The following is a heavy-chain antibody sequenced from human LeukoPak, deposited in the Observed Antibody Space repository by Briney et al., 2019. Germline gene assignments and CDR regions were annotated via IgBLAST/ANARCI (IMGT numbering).Heavy chain of an antibody. CDR2: INHSGST. CDR1: GGSFSGYY. V-gene: IGHV4-34*01. CDR3: ARYQGYVGYDLISGWFDP. J-gene: IGHJ5*02. Sequence: SETLSLTCAVYGGSFSGYYWSWIRQPPGKGQEWIGEINHSGSTNYNPSLKSRVTISVDTSKNQFSLKLSSVTAADTAVYYCARYQGYVGYDLISGWFDPWGQGTLVTVSS. D-gene: IGHD5-12*01.